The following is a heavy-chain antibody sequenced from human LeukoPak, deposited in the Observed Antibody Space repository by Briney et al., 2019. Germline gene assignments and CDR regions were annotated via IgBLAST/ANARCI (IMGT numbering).Heavy chain of an antibody. D-gene: IGHD6-13*01. CDR1: GFTFSSST. CDR3: ARHSSSWYGIDY. Sequence: PGGSLRLSCAASGFTFSSSTMTWVRQSPGKGLEWVSSISSSSSYIYYADSVKGRFTISRDNAKNSLYLQMNSLRAEDTAVYYCARHSSSWYGIDYWGQGTLVTVSS. J-gene: IGHJ4*02. CDR2: ISSSSSYI. V-gene: IGHV3-21*01.